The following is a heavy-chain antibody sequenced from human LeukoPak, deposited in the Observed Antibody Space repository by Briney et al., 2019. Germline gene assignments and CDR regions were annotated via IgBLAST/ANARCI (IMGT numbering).Heavy chain of an antibody. D-gene: IGHD5-12*01. CDR2: INPNSGGT. Sequence: GASVKVSCKASGYTFTGYYMHWVRQAPGQGLEWMGWINPNSGGTNYAQKFQGRVTMTRDTSISTAYMELSRLRSDDTAVYYCARTRGYSGYDPRDYWGQGTLVTVSS. J-gene: IGHJ4*02. CDR1: GYTFTGYY. CDR3: ARTRGYSGYDPRDY. V-gene: IGHV1-2*02.